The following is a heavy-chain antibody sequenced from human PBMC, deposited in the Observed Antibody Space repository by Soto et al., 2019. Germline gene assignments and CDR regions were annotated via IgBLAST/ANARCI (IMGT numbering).Heavy chain of an antibody. CDR1: GGSISSYY. J-gene: IGHJ4*02. CDR2: IYYSGST. CDR3: ARHHDS. V-gene: IGHV4-59*08. Sequence: QVQLQESGPGLVKPSETLSLTCTVSGGSISSYYWSWIRQPPGKGLEWIGYIYYSGSTNYNPSLKSRVTLSVDTSKNQFSLKLSSVTAADPAVYYCARHHDSWGQGTLVTVSS.